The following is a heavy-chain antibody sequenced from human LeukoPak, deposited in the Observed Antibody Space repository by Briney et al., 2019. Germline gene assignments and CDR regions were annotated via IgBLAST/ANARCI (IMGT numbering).Heavy chain of an antibody. J-gene: IGHJ3*02. CDR1: GYTFTGYY. Sequence: ASVKVSCKASGYTFTGYYMHWMRQAPGQGLEWMGWINPNSGGTNYAQKFQGWVTMTRDTSISTAYMEPSRLRSDDTAVYYCARNYYGSGSYSTFDIWGQGTMVTVSS. V-gene: IGHV1-2*04. CDR3: ARNYYGSGSYSTFDI. CDR2: INPNSGGT. D-gene: IGHD3-10*01.